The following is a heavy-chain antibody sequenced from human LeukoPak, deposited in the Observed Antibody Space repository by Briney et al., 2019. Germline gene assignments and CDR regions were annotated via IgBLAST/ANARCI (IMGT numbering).Heavy chain of an antibody. J-gene: IGHJ6*03. D-gene: IGHD3-10*01. CDR3: AKDTRSRGGYYYYYMDV. Sequence: GRSLRLSCAASGFTFDDYAMHRVRQAPGKGLKGVLGLSWNSGSIGYADSVKGRFTISRDNAKNYLYLQMNSLRAEDMALYYCAKDTRSRGGYYYYYMDVWGKGTTVTVSS. CDR1: GFTFDDYA. CDR2: LSWNSGSI. V-gene: IGHV3-9*03.